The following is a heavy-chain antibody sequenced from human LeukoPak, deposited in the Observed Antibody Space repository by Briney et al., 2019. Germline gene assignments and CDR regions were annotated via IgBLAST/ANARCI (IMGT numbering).Heavy chain of an antibody. Sequence: GASVKVSCKASGYTFTSYDINWVRQATGQGLEWMGWMNPNSGNTGYAQKFQGRVTMTRNTSISTAYMELSSLRSEDTAVYYCARTSRIAAAGKEGRYFQHWGQGTLVTVSS. CDR2: MNPNSGNT. CDR3: ARTSRIAAAGKEGRYFQH. J-gene: IGHJ1*01. V-gene: IGHV1-8*01. D-gene: IGHD6-13*01. CDR1: GYTFTSYD.